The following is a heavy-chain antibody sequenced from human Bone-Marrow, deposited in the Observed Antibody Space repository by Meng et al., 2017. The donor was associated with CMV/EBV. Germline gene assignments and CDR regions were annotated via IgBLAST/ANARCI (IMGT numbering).Heavy chain of an antibody. D-gene: IGHD2-2*01. V-gene: IGHV1-2*02. CDR3: ARDFTDIVVVPAAMGWFDP. CDR1: GYTFTSYG. J-gene: IGHJ5*02. Sequence: ASVKVSCKASGYTFTSYGISWVRQAPGQGLEWMGWINPNSGGTNYAQKFQGRVTMTRDTSISTAYMELSRLRSDDTAVYYCARDFTDIVVVPAAMGWFDPWGQGTLVTVSS. CDR2: INPNSGGT.